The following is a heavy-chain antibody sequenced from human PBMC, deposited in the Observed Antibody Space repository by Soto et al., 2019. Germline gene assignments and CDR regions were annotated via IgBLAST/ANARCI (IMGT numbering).Heavy chain of an antibody. J-gene: IGHJ3*02. D-gene: IGHD4-17*01. CDR1: GFTFSSYS. V-gene: IGHV3-21*01. Sequence: GGSLRLSCAASGFTFSSYSMNWVRQAPGKGLEWVSSISSSSSYIYYADSVKGRFTISRDNAKNSLYLQMNSLRAEDTAVYYCAREMSPTGDYDAFDIWGQGTMVTVSS. CDR2: ISSSSSYI. CDR3: AREMSPTGDYDAFDI.